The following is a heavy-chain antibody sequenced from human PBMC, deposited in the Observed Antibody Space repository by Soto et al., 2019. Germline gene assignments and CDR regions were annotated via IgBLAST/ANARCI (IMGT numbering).Heavy chain of an antibody. J-gene: IGHJ5*02. D-gene: IGHD3-16*01. CDR3: AKGGDVDDVRDRDWFDP. Sequence: EVQLVESGGGLVQPGGSLRLSCAASGFTFSSYWMHWVRQAPGKGLVWVSRINSDGSSTSYADSVKGRFTISRDNAKNTLYLQMNSRRAEDTAVYYCAKGGDVDDVRDRDWFDPWGQGTLVTVSS. CDR1: GFTFSSYW. V-gene: IGHV3-74*01. CDR2: INSDGSST.